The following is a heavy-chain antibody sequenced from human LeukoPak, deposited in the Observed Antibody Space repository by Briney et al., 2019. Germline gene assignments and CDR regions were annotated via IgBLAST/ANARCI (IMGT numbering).Heavy chain of an antibody. CDR2: IYYSGST. CDR1: GGSISSSSYY. D-gene: IGHD3-10*01. J-gene: IGHJ5*02. V-gene: IGHV4-39*01. CDR3: ARQVAEITLDWFDP. Sequence: PSETLSLTCTVSGGSISSSSYYWGWIRQPPGKGLEWIGSIYYSGSTYYNPSLKSRVTISVDTSKNQFSLKLSSVTAADTAVYYCARQVAEITLDWFDPWGQGTLVTVSS.